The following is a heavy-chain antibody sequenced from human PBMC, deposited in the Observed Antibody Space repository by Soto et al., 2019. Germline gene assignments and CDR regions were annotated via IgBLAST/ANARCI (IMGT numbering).Heavy chain of an antibody. CDR1: GFTFSSYA. V-gene: IGHV3-30-3*01. J-gene: IGHJ6*02. CDR3: ATKGGGPTVTSSSYYYGMDV. D-gene: IGHD4-17*01. CDR2: ISYDGSNK. Sequence: QVQLVESGGGVVQPGRSLRLSCAASGFTFSSYAMHWVRQAPGKGLEWVAVISYDGSNKYYADSVKGRFTISRDNSKNTLFLQMNSLGAEDTAVYYCATKGGGPTVTSSSYYYGMDVWGQGTTVTVSS.